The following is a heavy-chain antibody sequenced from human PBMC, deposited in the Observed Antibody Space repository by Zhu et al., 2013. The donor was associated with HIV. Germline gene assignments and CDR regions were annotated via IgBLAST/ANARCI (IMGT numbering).Heavy chain of an antibody. Sequence: EVQLVESGGGLVQPGRSLRLSCAASGFTFDDYAMHWVRQAPGKGLEWVSGISWNSGSIGYADSVKGRFTISRDNAKNSLYLQMNSLRAEDTALYYCAKGSSGWYLHFDYWGQGTLVTVSS. J-gene: IGHJ4*02. D-gene: IGHD6-13*01. CDR3: AKGSSGWYLHFDY. CDR2: ISWNSGSI. CDR1: GFTFDDYA. V-gene: IGHV3-9*01.